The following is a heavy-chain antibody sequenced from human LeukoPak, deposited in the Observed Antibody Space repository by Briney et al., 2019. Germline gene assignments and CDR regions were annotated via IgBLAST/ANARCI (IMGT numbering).Heavy chain of an antibody. CDR3: AIDPNWGTHS. Sequence: GGSLRLSCAASGFTFSTYTMYWIRHPPGKGLEWVSIIGSSGGGIHYADSVKGRFTISRDNSKNALYLQMNSLRVEDTAVYYCAIDPNWGTHSWGQGVLVTVSS. CDR2: IGSSGGGI. J-gene: IGHJ4*02. V-gene: IGHV3-23*01. CDR1: GFTFSTYT. D-gene: IGHD7-27*01.